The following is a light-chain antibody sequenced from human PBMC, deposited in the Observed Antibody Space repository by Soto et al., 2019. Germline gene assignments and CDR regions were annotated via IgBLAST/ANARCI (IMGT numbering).Light chain of an antibody. CDR3: QQYNNWPPAYT. V-gene: IGKV3-15*01. CDR1: QSVFSN. CDR2: DAS. Sequence: EIVMTQSPATLSVSPGERATLSCRASQSVFSNLAWYQQKPGQAPRLLIYDASTRATGIPARFSGSGSGTEFTLTISTLQSEDFAVYYCQQYNNWPPAYTFGQGTKLEIK. J-gene: IGKJ2*01.